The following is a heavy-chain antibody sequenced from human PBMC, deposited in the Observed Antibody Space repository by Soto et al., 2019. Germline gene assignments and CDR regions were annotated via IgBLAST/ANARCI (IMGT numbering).Heavy chain of an antibody. CDR3: AIALNPAAANFFDP. CDR2: INKSGST. Sequence: LALTGTVSCDSTGSGVYYWSWIRLYPGKGLEWIGYINKSGSTSYNLSLQSCVTISVDTPKTQSALMLSSVTAADTAVYYCAIALNPAAANFFDPWGQGILVTVSS. J-gene: IGHJ5*02. V-gene: IGHV4-31*03. D-gene: IGHD2-15*01. CDR1: CDSTGSGVYY.